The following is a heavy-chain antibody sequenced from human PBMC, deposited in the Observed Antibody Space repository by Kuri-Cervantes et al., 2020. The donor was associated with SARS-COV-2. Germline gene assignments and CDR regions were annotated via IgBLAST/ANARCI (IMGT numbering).Heavy chain of an antibody. CDR2: ISSSSSYI. CDR3: ARGGYSSSWYSDY. V-gene: IGHV3-21*01. Sequence: GESLKISCAASGFTFSSYSMNWVRQAPGKGLEWVSSISSSSSYIYYADSVKGRFTISRDNAKHSLYLQMNSLRAEDTAGYYCARGGYSSSWYSDYWGQGTLVTVSS. CDR1: GFTFSSYS. D-gene: IGHD6-13*01. J-gene: IGHJ4*01.